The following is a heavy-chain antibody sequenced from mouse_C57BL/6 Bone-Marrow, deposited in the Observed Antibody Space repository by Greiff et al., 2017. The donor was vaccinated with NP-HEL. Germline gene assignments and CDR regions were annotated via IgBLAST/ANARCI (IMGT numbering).Heavy chain of an antibody. CDR1: GFNIKDDY. CDR2: IDPENGDT. V-gene: IGHV14-4*01. J-gene: IGHJ3*01. CDR3: TLYEYGGAY. Sequence: EVQLQQSGAELVRPGASVKLSCTASGFNIKDDYMHWVKQRPEQGLEWIGWIDPENGDTEYASKFQGKATITADTSSNTAYLQLSSLTSEDTAVYYCTLYEYGGAYWGQGTLVTVSA. D-gene: IGHD2-4*01.